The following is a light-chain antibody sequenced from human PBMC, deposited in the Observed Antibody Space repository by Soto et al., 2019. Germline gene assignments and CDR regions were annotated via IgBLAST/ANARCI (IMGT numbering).Light chain of an antibody. V-gene: IGKV1-5*02. CDR3: QQYGSSGT. CDR1: KGMTGW. CDR2: DDS. J-gene: IGKJ1*01. Sequence: QLTQSPSNLSTSVGARIPIIGRASKGMTGWLAWYQQKPGKAPKLLIFDDSTLESGVPPRFTGSGSGTEFTLSISRLEPEDFAVYYCQQYGSSGTFGQGTKV.